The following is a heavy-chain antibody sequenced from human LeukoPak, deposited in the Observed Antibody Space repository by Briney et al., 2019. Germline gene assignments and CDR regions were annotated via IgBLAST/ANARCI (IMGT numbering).Heavy chain of an antibody. CDR3: ARAYYDILTGYYLASNWLDY. D-gene: IGHD3-9*01. CDR1: GFTFSSYW. CDR2: INSDGSST. Sequence: GGSLRLSCAASGFTFSSYWMHWVRQAPGKGLVWVSRINSDGSSTSYADSVRGRFTISRDNAKNSLYLQMNSLRAEDTALYYCARAYYDILTGYYLASNWLDYWGQGTLVTVSS. J-gene: IGHJ4*02. V-gene: IGHV3-74*01.